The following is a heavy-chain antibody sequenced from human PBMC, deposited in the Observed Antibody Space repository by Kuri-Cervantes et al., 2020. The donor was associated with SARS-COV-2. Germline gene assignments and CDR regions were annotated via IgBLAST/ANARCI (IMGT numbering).Heavy chain of an antibody. J-gene: IGHJ4*02. CDR1: GFTFSNAW. CDR2: IKSKTDSGTT. CDR3: TTLWSA. V-gene: IGHV3-15*01. Sequence: GESLKISCAASGFTFSNAWMSWVRQAPGKGLEWVGRIKSKTDSGTTDYAAPVKGRFTISRDDSKNTLYLQMSSLKTEDTAVYYCTTLWSAWGQGTLVTVSS. D-gene: IGHD3-3*01.